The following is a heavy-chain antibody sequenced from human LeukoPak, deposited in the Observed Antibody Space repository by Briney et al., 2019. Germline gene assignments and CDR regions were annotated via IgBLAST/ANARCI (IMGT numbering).Heavy chain of an antibody. CDR1: GFTFSAYY. D-gene: IGHD4-17*01. CDR3: ARDDDGDNPPDY. CDR2: ISRSSSDR. J-gene: IGHJ4*02. V-gene: IGHV3-11*05. Sequence: GGSLRLSCAASGFTFSAYYMAWLRQAPGKGPEWVSHISRSSSDRRYADSVKGRFTISRDNAKSSLYLQMNSLRAEDTAVYYCARDDDGDNPPDYWGQGTLVTVSS.